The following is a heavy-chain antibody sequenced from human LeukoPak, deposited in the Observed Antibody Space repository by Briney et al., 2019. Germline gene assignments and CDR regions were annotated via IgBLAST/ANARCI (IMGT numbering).Heavy chain of an antibody. D-gene: IGHD3-3*01. V-gene: IGHV1-8*01. CDR1: GYTFTSYD. Sequence: GASVKVSCKASGYTFTSYDNNWVRQATGQGLEWMGWMNPNSGNTGYAQKFQGRVTMTRNTSISTAYMELSSLRSEDTAVYYCAGVDFWSGYSRDYWGQGTLVTVSS. CDR2: MNPNSGNT. J-gene: IGHJ4*02. CDR3: AGVDFWSGYSRDY.